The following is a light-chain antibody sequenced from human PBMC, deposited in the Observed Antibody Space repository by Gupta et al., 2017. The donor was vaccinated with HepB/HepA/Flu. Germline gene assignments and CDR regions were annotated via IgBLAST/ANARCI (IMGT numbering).Light chain of an antibody. Sequence: DIQLTQSPSTLSASVGARVTITCRASQSISTWLAWYQQKPGKAPNLLIYRASTLESGVPSRFSGSGSGTEFTLTISSLQPDDFATYYCQQYNSYSGMCSFGQGTKLEMK. J-gene: IGKJ2*04. CDR2: RAS. CDR3: QQYNSYSGMCS. CDR1: QSISTW. V-gene: IGKV1-5*03.